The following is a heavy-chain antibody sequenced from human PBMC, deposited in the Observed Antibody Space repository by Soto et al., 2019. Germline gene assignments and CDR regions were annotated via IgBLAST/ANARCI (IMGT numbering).Heavy chain of an antibody. D-gene: IGHD2-15*01. CDR2: IYYSGST. V-gene: IGHV4-59*01. Sequence: SETLSLTCTVSGGSIRSYYWSWIRQPPGKGLEGTGYIYYSGSTNYNPSLKSRVTISVDTSKNQFSLKLSSVTAADTAVYDCAREGQYCSGGSCYNLFPFDPWGQGTLVTVSS. CDR3: AREGQYCSGGSCYNLFPFDP. J-gene: IGHJ5*02. CDR1: GGSIRSYY.